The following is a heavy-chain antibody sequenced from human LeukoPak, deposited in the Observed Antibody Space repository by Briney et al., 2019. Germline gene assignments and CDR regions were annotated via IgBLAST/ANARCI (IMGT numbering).Heavy chain of an antibody. J-gene: IGHJ4*02. D-gene: IGHD6-19*01. Sequence: ASVKVSCKVSGYTLTELSMHWVRQAPGQGLEWMGWISAHDGGTNYALKLQDRVTMTTDTSTSTAHMELRGLRSDDTAVYYCARRSTLYSSGWFYFDYWGQGTLVTVSS. V-gene: IGHV1-18*01. CDR3: ARRSTLYSSGWFYFDY. CDR2: ISAHDGGT. CDR1: GYTLTELS.